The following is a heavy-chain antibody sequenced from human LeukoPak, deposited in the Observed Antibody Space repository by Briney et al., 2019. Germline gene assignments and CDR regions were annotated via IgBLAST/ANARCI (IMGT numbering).Heavy chain of an antibody. V-gene: IGHV4-59*01. CDR2: IYDGGQIYDTGSA. D-gene: IGHD4-17*01. CDR1: GGSLSTYY. J-gene: IGHJ4*02. Sequence: SETLSLTCTVSGGSLSTYYWAWIRQPPGKGLEWIGYIYDGGQIYDTGSATYNPSLTSRVTISIDTSKNQFSLRVRSVTAADTAVYYCARGDYGDSDYWGQGTLVTVSS. CDR3: ARGDYGDSDY.